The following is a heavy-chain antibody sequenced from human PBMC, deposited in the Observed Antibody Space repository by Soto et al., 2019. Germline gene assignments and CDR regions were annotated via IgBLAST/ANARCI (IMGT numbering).Heavy chain of an antibody. Sequence: ASVKVSCKASGYSFTTYGFNWVRQAPGQGLEWMGWISAYNGNTNYAQKLQGRVTMTTDTSTSTAYMELRSLRSDDTAVYYCARVSWDFWSGYSTYYYYYMDVWGKGTTVTVSS. J-gene: IGHJ6*03. V-gene: IGHV1-18*01. D-gene: IGHD3-3*01. CDR2: ISAYNGNT. CDR1: GYSFTTYG. CDR3: ARVSWDFWSGYSTYYYYYMDV.